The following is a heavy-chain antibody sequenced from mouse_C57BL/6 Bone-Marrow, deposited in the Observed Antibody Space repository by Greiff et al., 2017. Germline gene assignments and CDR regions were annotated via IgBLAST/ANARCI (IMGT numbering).Heavy chain of an antibody. CDR3: ARANCVDYAWFAC. V-gene: IGHV1-52*01. CDR2: IDPSDSET. J-gene: IGHJ3*01. Sequence: QVQLQQPGAELVRPGSSVKLSCKASGYTFTSYWMHWVKQRPIQGLEWIGNIDPSDSETHYNQKFKDKATLTVDTSTSTAYMQLSSLTSEDAAVYERARANCVDYAWFACWGQGPLVTVS. D-gene: IGHD2-13*01. CDR1: GYTFTSYW.